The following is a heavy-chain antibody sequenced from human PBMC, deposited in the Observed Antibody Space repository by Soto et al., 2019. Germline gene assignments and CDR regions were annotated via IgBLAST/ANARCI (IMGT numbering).Heavy chain of an antibody. Sequence: PGGSLRLSCAASGFTFSSYSMNWVRQAPGEGLEWVSSISSRSSNIYYADSVKGRFTISRDNAKNSLYLPMNSLRAEDTAVYYFARIRARRAAEYYYYGMDFWGPGPTVTV. D-gene: IGHD6-13*01. CDR3: ARIRARRAAEYYYYGMDF. J-gene: IGHJ6*02. CDR1: GFTFSSYS. V-gene: IGHV3-21*01. CDR2: ISSRSSNI.